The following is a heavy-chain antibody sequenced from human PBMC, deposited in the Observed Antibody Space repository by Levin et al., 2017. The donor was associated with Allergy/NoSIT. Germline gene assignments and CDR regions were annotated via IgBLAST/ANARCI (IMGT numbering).Heavy chain of an antibody. Sequence: SGPTLVKPTQTLTLTCTFSGFSLSTNGVGVGWIRQPPGKALEWLALIYWDDDKRYSPSLKSRLTITKDTSRNQVVLTMTNMDPVDTGTYYCVHRRYYYGYWSWGDFDYWGQGTLVTVSS. CDR2: IYWDDDK. J-gene: IGHJ4*02. CDR3: VHRRYYYGYWSWGDFDY. V-gene: IGHV2-5*02. CDR1: GFSLSTNGVG. D-gene: IGHD3-10*01.